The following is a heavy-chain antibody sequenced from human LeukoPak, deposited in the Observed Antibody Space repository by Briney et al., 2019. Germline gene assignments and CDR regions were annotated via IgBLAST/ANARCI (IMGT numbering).Heavy chain of an antibody. V-gene: IGHV3-23*01. CDR3: AKGLRGYSYGSDY. J-gene: IGHJ4*02. CDR2: ISGSGGST. Sequence: GGSLRLSCAASGFTFSSYAMSWVRQAPGKGLEWVSAISGSGGSTYYAASVKGRFTISRDNSRNTLYLQMNSLRAEDTAVYYCAKGLRGYSYGSDYWGQGTLVTVSS. D-gene: IGHD5-18*01. CDR1: GFTFSSYA.